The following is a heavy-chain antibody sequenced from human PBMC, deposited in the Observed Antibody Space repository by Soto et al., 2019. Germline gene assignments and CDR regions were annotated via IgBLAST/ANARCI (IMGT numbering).Heavy chain of an antibody. CDR2: ISGSSAYI. J-gene: IGHJ4*02. V-gene: IGHV3-21*01. CDR3: ARALSGSFY. Sequence: GSMGISCAATGFTFGSYRMNWVRQAPGKGLEWVSSISGSSAYIHYTDSVKGRFTISRDNAKNSLYLQMNSLRVEDTALYYCARALSGSFYWGQGTLVNAPQ. CDR1: GFTFGSYR. D-gene: IGHD3-10*01.